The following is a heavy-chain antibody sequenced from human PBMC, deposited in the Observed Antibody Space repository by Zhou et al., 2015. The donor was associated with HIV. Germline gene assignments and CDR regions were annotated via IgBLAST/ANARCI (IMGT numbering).Heavy chain of an antibody. Sequence: LMQSGTEVTKPGSSVKVSCRASGGTLGNYGISWVRQAPGQGLEWMGGIIPIFGTASYAQRFQGRVTITADKSTSTAYMDLSSLRSEDTAVYYCAREGWGSWYFDLWGRGTLVSVSS. CDR3: AREGWGSWYFDL. V-gene: IGHV1-69*06. CDR2: IIPIFGTA. D-gene: IGHD7-27*01. J-gene: IGHJ2*01. CDR1: GGTLGNYG.